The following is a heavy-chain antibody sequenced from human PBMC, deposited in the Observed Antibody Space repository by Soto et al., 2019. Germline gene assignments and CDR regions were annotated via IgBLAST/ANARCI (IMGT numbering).Heavy chain of an antibody. CDR1: GGTFNNYP. D-gene: IGHD5-18*01. CDR2: SIPIFGTA. Sequence: SVKVSCKASGGTFNNYPITWVRQAPGEGLEWMGGSIPIFGTANYAQKFQGRVTISVDESTSTAYMELSSLRSEDTAVYYCARGRGYRGEDHYYYFAMEVWGQGTTVTVS. J-gene: IGHJ6*02. V-gene: IGHV1-69*13. CDR3: ARGRGYRGEDHYYYFAMEV.